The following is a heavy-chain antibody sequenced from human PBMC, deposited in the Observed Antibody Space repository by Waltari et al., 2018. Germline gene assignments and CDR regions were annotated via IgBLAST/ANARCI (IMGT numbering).Heavy chain of an antibody. J-gene: IGHJ5*02. Sequence: QVQLQQWGAGLLKPSETLSLTCAVYGGSFSGYYWSWIRQPPGKGLEWIGEINHSGSTNYNPSLKSRVTISVDTSKNQFSLKLSSVTAADTAVYYCARDYYDSSGTPNWFDPWGQGTLVTVSS. CDR2: INHSGST. D-gene: IGHD3-22*01. CDR3: ARDYYDSSGTPNWFDP. CDR1: GGSFSGYY. V-gene: IGHV4-34*01.